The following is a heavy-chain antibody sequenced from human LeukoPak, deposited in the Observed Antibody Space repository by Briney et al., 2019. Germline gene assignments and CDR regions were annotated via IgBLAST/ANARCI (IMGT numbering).Heavy chain of an antibody. V-gene: IGHV4-59*01. D-gene: IGHD6-13*01. CDR2: IYQTGDS. CDR3: ARGVYIAAAQYGY. J-gene: IGHJ4*02. Sequence: PSETLSLTCTVSGGSMINNYWSWIRQPPGKGLEWIGYIYQTGDSNHNPSLKSRVTISMDTSKNQFSLKLSSVTAADTAVYYCARGVYIAAAQYGYWGQGTLVSVSS. CDR1: GGSMINNY.